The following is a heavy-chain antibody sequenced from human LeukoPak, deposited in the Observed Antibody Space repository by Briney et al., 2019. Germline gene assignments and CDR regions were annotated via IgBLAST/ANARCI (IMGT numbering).Heavy chain of an antibody. CDR1: GGSISSSSYY. Sequence: SSETLSLTCTVSGGSISSSSYYWGWIRQPPGKGLEWIGSIYYSGSTYYNPSLKSRVTISVDTSKNQFSLKLSSVTAADTAVYYCARVVRRIAVAKDAFDIWGQGTMVTVSS. J-gene: IGHJ3*02. CDR2: IYYSGST. CDR3: ARVVRRIAVAKDAFDI. D-gene: IGHD6-19*01. V-gene: IGHV4-39*07.